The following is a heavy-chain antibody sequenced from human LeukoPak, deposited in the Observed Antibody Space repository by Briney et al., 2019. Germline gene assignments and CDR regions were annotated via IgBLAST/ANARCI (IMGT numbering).Heavy chain of an antibody. Sequence: PSETLSLTCTVSGGSISSYYWSWIRQPPRKGLEWIGYIYYSGSTNYNPSLKSRVTISVDTSKNQFSLKLSSVTAADTAVYYCARGSGWYYMDGMDVWGQGTTVTVSS. V-gene: IGHV4-59*01. CDR2: IYYSGST. CDR3: ARGSGWYYMDGMDV. D-gene: IGHD6-19*01. CDR1: GGSISSYY. J-gene: IGHJ6*02.